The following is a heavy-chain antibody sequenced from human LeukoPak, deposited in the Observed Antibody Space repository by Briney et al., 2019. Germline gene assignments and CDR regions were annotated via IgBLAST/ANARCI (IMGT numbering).Heavy chain of an antibody. CDR2: ISGSGCST. D-gene: IGHD1-7*01. V-gene: IGHV3-23*01. CDR3: AKDAYNWDYADY. Sequence: SAISGSGCSTYYAYSVNGRFTISRYNSKNTLYLQMNSLRAEDTAVYYCAKDAYNWDYADYWGQGTLVTVSS. J-gene: IGHJ4*02.